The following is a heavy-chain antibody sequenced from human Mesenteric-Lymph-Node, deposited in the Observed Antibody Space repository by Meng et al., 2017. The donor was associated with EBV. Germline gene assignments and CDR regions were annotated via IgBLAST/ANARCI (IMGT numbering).Heavy chain of an antibody. J-gene: IGHJ1*01. CDR2: MNAGNGNT. Sequence: QVQLVVLGSELMKPGASVTVSCKASGYTFNNYASHWVGQAPGQRLEWMGWMNAGNGNTKYSQKFQGRVTITRDTSASTSYMELSSLRSEDTAVYYCARGDDFGDYPAHWGQGTLVTVSS. V-gene: IGHV1-3*01. CDR1: GYTFNNYA. CDR3: ARGDDFGDYPAH. D-gene: IGHD4-17*01.